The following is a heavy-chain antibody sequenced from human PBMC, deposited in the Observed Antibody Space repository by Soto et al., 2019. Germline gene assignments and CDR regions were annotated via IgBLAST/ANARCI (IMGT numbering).Heavy chain of an antibody. D-gene: IGHD5-12*01. CDR2: INPIFRTP. V-gene: IGHV1-69*01. CDR1: GVTFSSFA. CDR3: ARSTGSGFRPGTHRFNWFDP. Sequence: QVQLVQSGAEVKQPGSSVKVSCQASGVTFSSFAISWVRQAPGQGLEWMGGINPIFRTPNYAQNFQGRVTITADESTGSVYMELSRLRSEDTAVYFCARSTGSGFRPGTHRFNWFDPWCQGTLVTVSS. J-gene: IGHJ5*02.